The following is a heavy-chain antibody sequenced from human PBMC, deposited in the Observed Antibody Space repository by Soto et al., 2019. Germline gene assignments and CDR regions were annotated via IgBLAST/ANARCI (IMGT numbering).Heavy chain of an antibody. CDR1: GFTFNYYD. Sequence: EAQLLESGGGLVQPGGSLRLSCVASGFTFNYYDVTWVRRAPGRGLEWVSTISDTGRDTYFGDSVRGRFSISRDKSRNAVFLQMHSLTVDDTALYYCATSSERLSLVTLGGLIPLCFDYWGQGILVTVSS. V-gene: IGHV3-23*01. CDR2: ISDTGRDT. D-gene: IGHD3-16*01. J-gene: IGHJ4*02. CDR3: ATSSERLSLVTLGGLIPLCFDY.